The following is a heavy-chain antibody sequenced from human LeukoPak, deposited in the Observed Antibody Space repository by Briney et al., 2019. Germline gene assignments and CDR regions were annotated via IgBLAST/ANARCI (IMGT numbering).Heavy chain of an antibody. J-gene: IGHJ5*02. Sequence: SVKVSCKASGYTFTGYYMHWVRQAPGQGLEWMGWINPNSGGTNYAQKFQGRVTMTRDTSISTAYMELSRLRSDDTAVYYCARIVVVPAAYNWFDPWGQGTLVTVSS. D-gene: IGHD2-2*01. CDR2: INPNSGGT. V-gene: IGHV1-2*02. CDR3: ARIVVVPAAYNWFDP. CDR1: GYTFTGYY.